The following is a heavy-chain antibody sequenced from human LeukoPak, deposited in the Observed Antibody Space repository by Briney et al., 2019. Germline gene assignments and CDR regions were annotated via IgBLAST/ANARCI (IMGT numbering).Heavy chain of an antibody. D-gene: IGHD1-1*01. V-gene: IGHV1-69*02. CDR1: GYTFTSYY. Sequence: SVKVSCKASGYTFTSYYMHWVRQAPGQGLEWMGRIIPILGIANYAQKFQGRVTITADKSTSTAYMELSSLRSEDTAVYYCARSYKFDPWGQGTLVTVSS. CDR2: IIPILGIA. CDR3: ARSYKFDP. J-gene: IGHJ5*02.